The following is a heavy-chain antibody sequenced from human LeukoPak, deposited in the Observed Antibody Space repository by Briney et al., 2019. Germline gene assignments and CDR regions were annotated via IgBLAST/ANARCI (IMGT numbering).Heavy chain of an antibody. Sequence: GGSLRLSCAASGFISRDYPMSWVRQTPGKGLEWVSSISAGGGGIYYADSVKGRFTISRDNSKNTLCLQMNSLRAEDTAVYYCAKDLGIAAAGSFDYWGQGTLVTVSS. CDR3: AKDLGIAAAGSFDY. V-gene: IGHV3-23*01. CDR2: ISAGGGGI. D-gene: IGHD6-13*01. J-gene: IGHJ4*02. CDR1: GFISRDYP.